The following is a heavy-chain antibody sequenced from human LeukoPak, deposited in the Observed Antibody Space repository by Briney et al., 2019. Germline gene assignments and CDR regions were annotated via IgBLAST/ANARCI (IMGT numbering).Heavy chain of an antibody. CDR1: GGTFSSYA. CDR2: IIPILGIA. J-gene: IGHJ4*02. V-gene: IGHV1-69*04. D-gene: IGHD2-21*02. CDR3: ARDWEAYCGGDCSPFDY. Sequence: ASVKVSCKASGGTFSSYAISWVRQAPGQGLEWMGRIIPILGIANYAQKFQGRVTITADKSTSTAYMELRSLRSDDTAVYYCARDWEAYCGGDCSPFDYWGQGTLVTVSS.